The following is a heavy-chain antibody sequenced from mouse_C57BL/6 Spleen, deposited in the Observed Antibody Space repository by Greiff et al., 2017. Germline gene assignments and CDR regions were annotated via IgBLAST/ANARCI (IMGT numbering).Heavy chain of an antibody. D-gene: IGHD2-3*01. J-gene: IGHJ1*03. CDR2: IYPGDGDT. Sequence: QVQLKQSGPELVKPGASVKISCKASGYAFSSSWMNWVKQRPGKGLEWIGRIYPGDGDTNYNGKFKGKATLTADKSSSTAYMQLSSLTSEDSAVXFCARERGDGYSRWYFDVWGTGTTVTVSS. CDR1: GYAFSSSW. V-gene: IGHV1-82*01. CDR3: ARERGDGYSRWYFDV.